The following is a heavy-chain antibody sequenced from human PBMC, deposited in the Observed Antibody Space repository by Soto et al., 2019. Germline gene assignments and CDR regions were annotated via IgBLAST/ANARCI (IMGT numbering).Heavy chain of an antibody. J-gene: IGHJ6*02. CDR2: IKFDGSST. V-gene: IGHV3-74*01. CDR3: ARGPKNISGMAV. D-gene: IGHD3-3*02. CDR1: GFAFSTYW. Sequence: GGSLRLSCAASGFAFSTYWMHWVRQAPGKGLLWVSRIKFDGSSTYYADSVKGRFTISRDDAKNTLYLQMNGLRVDDTAVYYCARGPKNISGMAVWAQGTTVPVSS.